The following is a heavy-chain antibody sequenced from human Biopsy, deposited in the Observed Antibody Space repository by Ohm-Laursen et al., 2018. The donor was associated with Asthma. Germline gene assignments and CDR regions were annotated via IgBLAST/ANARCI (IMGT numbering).Heavy chain of an antibody. D-gene: IGHD1-1*01. V-gene: IGHV3-30*01. Sequence: SLRLSCAASGFSFSNFAIHWVRQAPGKGLEWVGVISKDASTQDYADSVKGRFTMARDNSRNTLDLQMDSLREEDTAVYYCVRDGTDDAFDIWGQGTVVSVSS. CDR2: ISKDASTQ. CDR1: GFSFSNFA. CDR3: VRDGTDDAFDI. J-gene: IGHJ3*02.